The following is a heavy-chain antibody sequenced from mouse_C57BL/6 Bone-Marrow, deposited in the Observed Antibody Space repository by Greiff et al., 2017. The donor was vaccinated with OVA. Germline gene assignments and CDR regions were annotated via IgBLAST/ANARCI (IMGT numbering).Heavy chain of an antibody. CDR1: GFTFSDYG. CDR2: ISSGSSTI. D-gene: IGHD3-2*02. V-gene: IGHV5-17*01. Sequence: EVMLVESGGGLVKPGGSLKLSCAASGFTFSDYGMHWVRQAPEKGLEWVAYISSGSSTIYYADTVKGRFTISRDNAKNTLFLQMTSLRSEDTAMYYCARPRLRIYYAMDYWGQGTSVTVSS. J-gene: IGHJ4*01. CDR3: ARPRLRIYYAMDY.